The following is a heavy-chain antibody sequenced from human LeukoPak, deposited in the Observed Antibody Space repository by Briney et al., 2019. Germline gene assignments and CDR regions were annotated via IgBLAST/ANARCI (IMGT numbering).Heavy chain of an antibody. V-gene: IGHV3-30-3*01. D-gene: IGHD1-20*01. CDR1: GFTFSSYA. CDR2: ISYDGSNK. Sequence: PGGSLRLSCAASGFTFSSYAMHWVRQAPGKGLEWVAVISYDGSNKYYADSVKGRFTISRDNSKNTLYLQMNSLRAEDTAVYYCARDGLPTSRCNWNDEEFYYFDYWGQGTLVTVSS. J-gene: IGHJ4*02. CDR3: ARDGLPTSRCNWNDEEFYYFDY.